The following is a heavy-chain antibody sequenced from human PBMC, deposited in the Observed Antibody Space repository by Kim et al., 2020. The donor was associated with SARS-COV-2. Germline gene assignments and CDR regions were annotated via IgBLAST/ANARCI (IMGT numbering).Heavy chain of an antibody. Sequence: GGSLRLSCAASGFTFSSYAMSWVRQAPGKGLEWVSAISGSGGSTYYADSVKGRFTISRDNSKNTLYLQMNSLRAEDTAVYYCAKDRPYYGSGGYYFDYWGQGTLVTVSS. CDR2: ISGSGGST. CDR3: AKDRPYYGSGGYYFDY. D-gene: IGHD3-10*01. V-gene: IGHV3-23*01. J-gene: IGHJ4*02. CDR1: GFTFSSYA.